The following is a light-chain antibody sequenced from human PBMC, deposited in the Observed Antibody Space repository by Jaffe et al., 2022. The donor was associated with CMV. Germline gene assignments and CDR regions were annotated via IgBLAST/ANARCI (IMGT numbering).Light chain of an antibody. J-gene: IGKJ1*01. V-gene: IGKV3-15*01. Sequence: EIVMTQSPATLSVSPGERATLSCRASQSVSDNLAWYQQKPGQAPRLLIYGASRRANGMPARFSGSGSGTEFTLTISSLQSEDFAVYYCQQYKNWPRTFGQGTKVEIK. CDR2: GAS. CDR1: QSVSDN. CDR3: QQYKNWPRT.